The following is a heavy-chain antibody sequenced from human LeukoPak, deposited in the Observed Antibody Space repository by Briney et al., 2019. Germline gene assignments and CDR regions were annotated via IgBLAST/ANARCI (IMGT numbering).Heavy chain of an antibody. J-gene: IGHJ4*02. CDR3: AREPIAVAGTGAYYFDY. CDR2: ISSSSSYI. V-gene: IGHV3-21*01. D-gene: IGHD6-19*01. Sequence: GGSLRLSCAASGFTFSSYSMNWVRQAPGKGLEWVSSISSSSSYIYYADSVKGRLTISRDNAKNSLYLQMNSLRAEDTAVYYCAREPIAVAGTGAYYFDYWGQGTLVTVSS. CDR1: GFTFSSYS.